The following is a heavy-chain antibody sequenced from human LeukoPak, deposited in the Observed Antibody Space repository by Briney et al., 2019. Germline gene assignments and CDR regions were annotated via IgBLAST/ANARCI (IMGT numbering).Heavy chain of an antibody. CDR1: GYSFTSYW. V-gene: IGHV5-51*01. CDR3: ARSLYDVWSGYFEVAP. D-gene: IGHD3-3*01. CDR2: IYPGDSDT. J-gene: IGHJ5*02. Sequence: GESLKISCKVSGYSFTSYWIGWVRQMPGKGLACMGIIYPGDSDTRYSPPFQGLVTISADKSISTAYLQWSCLKASDAAMYYCARSLYDVWSGYFEVAPWGQGTLVTVSS.